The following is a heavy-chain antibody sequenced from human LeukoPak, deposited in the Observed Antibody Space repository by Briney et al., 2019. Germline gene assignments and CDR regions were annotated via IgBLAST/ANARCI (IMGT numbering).Heavy chain of an antibody. CDR2: ISWDGGST. CDR1: GFPFDDYT. CDR3: AKGYSSSWDSFDY. D-gene: IGHD6-13*01. J-gene: IGHJ4*02. Sequence: GGSLLLSCAASGFPFDDYTMHWVRQAPGKGLEWVSLISWDGGSTYYADSVKGRFTISRDNSKNSLYLQMNSLRTEDTALYYCAKGYSSSWDSFDYWGQGTLVTVSS. V-gene: IGHV3-43*01.